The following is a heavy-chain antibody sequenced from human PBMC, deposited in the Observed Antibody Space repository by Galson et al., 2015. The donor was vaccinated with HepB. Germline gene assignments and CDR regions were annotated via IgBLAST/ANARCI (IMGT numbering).Heavy chain of an antibody. Sequence: SLRLSCATSGFTFSTYAMHWVRQGPGKGLEYVSGISNNGADTYYADSVRGRFTISRDNSKNTVYLQMSSLRVEDTAVYFCVKGSGSYHLYKWFDPWGQGTLVTVSS. CDR1: GFTFSTYA. CDR2: ISNNGADT. D-gene: IGHD6-25*01. CDR3: VKGSGSYHLYKWFDP. J-gene: IGHJ5*02. V-gene: IGHV3-64D*06.